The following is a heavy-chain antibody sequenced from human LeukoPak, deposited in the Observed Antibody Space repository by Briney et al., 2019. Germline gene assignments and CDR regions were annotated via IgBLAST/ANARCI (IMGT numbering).Heavy chain of an antibody. D-gene: IGHD2-15*01. J-gene: IGHJ4*02. Sequence: GGSLRLSCAASGFTFSSYWMHWVRRAPGKGLVWVSRINGDGSSTSYADSVKGRLTISRDNAKNTLYLQLNNLRAEDTAVYYCARGLSGYCSGGYCYPLTLWGRGTLVTVSS. CDR1: GFTFSSYW. CDR2: INGDGSST. CDR3: ARGLSGYCSGGYCYPLTL. V-gene: IGHV3-74*01.